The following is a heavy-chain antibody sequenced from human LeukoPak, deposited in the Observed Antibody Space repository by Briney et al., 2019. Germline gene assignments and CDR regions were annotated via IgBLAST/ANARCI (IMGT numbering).Heavy chain of an antibody. V-gene: IGHV1-69*06. CDR3: ARGLLPEYYYYYYYMDV. CDR2: IIPIFGTA. J-gene: IGHJ6*03. CDR1: GGTFSSYA. Sequence: GASVKVSCKASGGTFSSYAISWVRQAPGQGLEWMGGIIPIFGTANYAQKFQGRVTITADKSTSTAYMELSSLRSEDTAVYYCARGLLPEYYYYYYYMDVWGKGTTVTISS.